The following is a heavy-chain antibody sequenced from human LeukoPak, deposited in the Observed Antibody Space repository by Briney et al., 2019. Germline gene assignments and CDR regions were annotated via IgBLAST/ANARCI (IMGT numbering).Heavy chain of an antibody. CDR3: ARDVGITVADSFDP. CDR2: IHIYRGNT. CDR1: GYSSTNYG. Sequence: ASVKVSCKASGYSSTNYGISWVRQAPGQGLEWMGWIHIYRGNTNYAQKFQGRVTMTTDTSTSTVYMEVRGLRSDYTAMYYCARDVGITVADSFDPWGQGTLVTVSS. J-gene: IGHJ5*02. D-gene: IGHD6-13*01. V-gene: IGHV1-18*01.